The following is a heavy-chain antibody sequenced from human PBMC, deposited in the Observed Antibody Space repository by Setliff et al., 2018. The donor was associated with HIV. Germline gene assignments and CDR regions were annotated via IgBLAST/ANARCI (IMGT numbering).Heavy chain of an antibody. CDR2: IYFSGSA. V-gene: IGHV4-31*11. CDR1: GDSIISGNFF. J-gene: IGHJ4*02. D-gene: IGHD2-21*02. CDR3: ARGRVFCDGDSCYHFDY. Sequence: ASETLSLTCDVSGDSIISGNFFWSWIRQSPGKGLEWIGYIYFSGSATHNPSLTSPVSISVDTSKNQFYLTLSSVTAADTAVYYSARGRVFCDGDSCYHFDYWGQGILVTVSS.